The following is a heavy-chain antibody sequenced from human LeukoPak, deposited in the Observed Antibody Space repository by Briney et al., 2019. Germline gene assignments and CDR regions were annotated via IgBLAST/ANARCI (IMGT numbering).Heavy chain of an antibody. J-gene: IGHJ3*02. D-gene: IGHD6-13*01. CDR2: ISWNGGSI. CDR1: GFTFDDYA. Sequence: GGSLRLSCAASGFTFDDYAMHWVRQAPGKGLEWVSGISWNGGSIGYADSVKGRFTISRDNAKNSLYLQMNSLRAEDTALYYCAKDTEYSSSSASGAFDIWGQGTMVTVSS. CDR3: AKDTEYSSSSASGAFDI. V-gene: IGHV3-9*01.